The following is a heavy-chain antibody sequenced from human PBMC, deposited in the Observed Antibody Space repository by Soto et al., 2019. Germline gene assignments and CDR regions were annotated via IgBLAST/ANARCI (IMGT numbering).Heavy chain of an antibody. CDR1: GFTFSSYG. CDR3: ANQPPGSYYYGMDV. J-gene: IGHJ6*02. V-gene: IGHV3-30*18. D-gene: IGHD3-10*01. Sequence: GGSLRLSCAASGFTFSSYGMHWVRQAPGKGLEWVAVISYDGSNKYYADSVKGRFTISRDNSKNTLYLQMNSLRAEDTAVYYCANQPPGSYYYGMDVWGQGTTVTVSS. CDR2: ISYDGSNK.